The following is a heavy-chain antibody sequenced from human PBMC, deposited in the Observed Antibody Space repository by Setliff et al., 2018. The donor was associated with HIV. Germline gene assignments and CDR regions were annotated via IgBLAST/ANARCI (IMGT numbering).Heavy chain of an antibody. J-gene: IGHJ4*02. CDR2: IDPSGGST. CDR1: GGTLGRFG. D-gene: IGHD3-16*01. Sequence: ASVKVSCKASGGTLGRFGISWVRQAPGQGPEWMGIIDPSGGSTTYAQKFQGRLTMTRDTSTSTVYMELSSLRSEDTAVYYCARAVASKNIRGEYYFDYWGQGTLVTVSS. CDR3: ARAVASKNIRGEYYFDY. V-gene: IGHV1-46*01.